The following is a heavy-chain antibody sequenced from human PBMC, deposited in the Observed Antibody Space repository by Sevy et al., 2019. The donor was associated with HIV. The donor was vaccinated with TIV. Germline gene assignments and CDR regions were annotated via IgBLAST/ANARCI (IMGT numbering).Heavy chain of an antibody. J-gene: IGHJ4*02. D-gene: IGHD6-19*01. V-gene: IGHV3-21*01. Sequence: GGSLRLSCAASGFTFSGYSMNWVRQAPGKGLEWVSSISASGSDTYYADSMKGRFTISRDNAKNSLSLQMNSLRAEDTAVYYCARLSSGWSFDYWGQGALVTVSS. CDR2: ISASGSDT. CDR3: ARLSSGWSFDY. CDR1: GFTFSGYS.